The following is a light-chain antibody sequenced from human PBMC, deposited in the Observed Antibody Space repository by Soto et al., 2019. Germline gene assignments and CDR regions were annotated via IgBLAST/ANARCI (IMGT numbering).Light chain of an antibody. V-gene: IGLV2-23*01. CDR3: CSYADSTTLV. CDR2: EGN. Sequence: QSALTQPASVSGSPGQSITISCTGTSSDVGSHSLVSWYQQYPGKVPKLMIYEGNKRPSGVSNRFSGSKYGDTASLTISGLRAEDEADYYCCSYADSTTLVFGGGTKLTVL. J-gene: IGLJ2*01. CDR1: SSDVGSHSL.